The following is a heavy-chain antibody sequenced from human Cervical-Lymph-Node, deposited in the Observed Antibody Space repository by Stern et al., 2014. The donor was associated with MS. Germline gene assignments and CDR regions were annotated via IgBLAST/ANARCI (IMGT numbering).Heavy chain of an antibody. J-gene: IGHJ4*02. D-gene: IGHD5-12*01. Sequence: VQLVESGGGVVQPGRSLRLSCAASGFTFSYHAMHWVRQAPGKGLEWVAVISIDGRDKNDADSVKGRFTISRDNSRNTLYLQMNSLRVDDTAVYYCARGGAVATSDYYFDYWGQGILVTVSS. CDR2: ISIDGRDK. CDR1: GFTFSYHA. CDR3: ARGGAVATSDYYFDY. V-gene: IGHV3-30*01.